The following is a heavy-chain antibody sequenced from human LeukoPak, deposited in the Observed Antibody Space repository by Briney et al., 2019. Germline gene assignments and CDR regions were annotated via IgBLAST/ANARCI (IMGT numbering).Heavy chain of an antibody. D-gene: IGHD3-3*01. CDR2: ISGSGGST. J-gene: IGHJ3*01. V-gene: IGHV3-23*01. CDR3: AISREKAGVAFSMGEAFDL. Sequence: PGGSLRLSCAASGFTFSSYAMSWVRQAPGKGLEWVSSISGSGGSTYYADSVKGRFTISRDNSKNTLYLQMNSLRVEDTALYYCAISREKAGVAFSMGEAFDLWGQGTMVTVSS. CDR1: GFTFSSYA.